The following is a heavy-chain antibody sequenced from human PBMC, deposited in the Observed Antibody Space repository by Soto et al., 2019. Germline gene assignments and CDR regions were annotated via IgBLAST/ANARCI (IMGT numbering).Heavy chain of an antibody. Sequence: SETLSLTCTVSGGSISSSSYYWGWIRQPPGKGLEWIGSIYYSGSTYYNPSLKSRVTISVDTSKNQFSLKLSSVTAADTAVYYRARHADIVASDYWGQGTLVTVSS. V-gene: IGHV4-39*01. CDR1: GGSISSSSYY. D-gene: IGHD5-12*01. J-gene: IGHJ4*02. CDR3: ARHADIVASDY. CDR2: IYYSGST.